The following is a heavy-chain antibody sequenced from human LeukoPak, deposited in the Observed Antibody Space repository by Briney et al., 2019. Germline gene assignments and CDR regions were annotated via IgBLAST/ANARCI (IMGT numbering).Heavy chain of an antibody. CDR1: GGTFTIYT. CDR3: ARVQGGAFDY. D-gene: IGHD3-16*01. Sequence: ASVTVSFTASGGTFTIYTISWVRQAPGQGLEWMGWISAYNGNTNYSQKLQGRVTMTTDKSTSTAYMELRSLRSDDTAVYYCARVQGGAFDYWGQGTLVTVSS. CDR2: ISAYNGNT. J-gene: IGHJ4*02. V-gene: IGHV1-18*01.